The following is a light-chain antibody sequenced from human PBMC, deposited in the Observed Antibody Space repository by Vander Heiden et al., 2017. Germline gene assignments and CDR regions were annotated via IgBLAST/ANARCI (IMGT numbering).Light chain of an antibody. CDR1: QGISNY. CDR2: AAS. V-gene: IGKV1-27*01. CDR3: QKYNSVPRGVT. J-gene: IGKJ3*01. Sequence: DIQMTPSPSSLSASVGDRVTITCRASQGISNYLAWYQQKPGKVPKLLIYAASTLQSWVPARFSGSGSGTDFTLTISSLRPEDVATYYCQKYNSVPRGVTFGPGTKVDIK.